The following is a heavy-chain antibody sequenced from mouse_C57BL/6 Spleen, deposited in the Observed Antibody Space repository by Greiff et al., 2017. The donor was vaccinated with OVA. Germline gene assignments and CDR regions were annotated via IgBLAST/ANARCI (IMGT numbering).Heavy chain of an antibody. D-gene: IGHD2-1*01. CDR1: GFTFSSYG. J-gene: IGHJ2*01. CDR3: ASHYGTNYFDY. Sequence: EVKLVESGGDLVKPGGSLKLSCAASGFTFSSYGMSWVRQTPDKRLEWVATISSGGSYTYYPDSVKGRFTISRDNAKNTLYLQMSSLKSEDTAMYYCASHYGTNYFDYWGQGTTLTVSS. CDR2: ISSGGSYT. V-gene: IGHV5-6*01.